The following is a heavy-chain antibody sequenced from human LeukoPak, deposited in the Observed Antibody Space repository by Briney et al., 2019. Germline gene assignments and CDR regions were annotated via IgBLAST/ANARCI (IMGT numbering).Heavy chain of an antibody. CDR1: GGSFSGYY. CDR3: ARRANTAPPYYFDY. V-gene: IGHV4-34*01. Sequence: TSETLSLTCAVYGGSFSGYYWSWIRQPPGKGLEWIGEINHSGSTNYNPSLKSRVTISVDTSKNQFSLKLSSVTAADTAVYYCARRANTAPPYYFDYWGQGTLVTVSS. CDR2: INHSGST. D-gene: IGHD5-18*01. J-gene: IGHJ4*02.